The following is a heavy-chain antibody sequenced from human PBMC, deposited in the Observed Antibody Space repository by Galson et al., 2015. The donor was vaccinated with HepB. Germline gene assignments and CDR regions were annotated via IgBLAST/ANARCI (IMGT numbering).Heavy chain of an antibody. Sequence: SLRLSCAASGFTFSSYAMHWVRQAPGKGLEWVAVISYDGSNKYYADSVKGRFTISRDNSKNTLYLQMNSLRAEDTAVYYCAREWGKDTAMGYYYYYGMDVWGQGTTVTVSS. CDR1: GFTFSSYA. D-gene: IGHD5-18*01. J-gene: IGHJ6*02. V-gene: IGHV3-30-3*01. CDR3: AREWGKDTAMGYYYYYGMDV. CDR2: ISYDGSNK.